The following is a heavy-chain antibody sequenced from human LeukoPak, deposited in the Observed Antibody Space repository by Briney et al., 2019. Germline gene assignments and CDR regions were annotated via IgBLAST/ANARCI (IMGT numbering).Heavy chain of an antibody. CDR2: IWYDGSNK. J-gene: IGHJ4*02. CDR3: ATERTAMVPWYFDY. V-gene: IGHV3-33*01. Sequence: GGSLRLSCAASGFTFSSYGMHWVRQAPGKGLEWVAVIWYDGSNKYYADSVKGRFTISRDNSKNTLYLQMNSLRAEDTAVYYCATERTAMVPWYFDYWGQGTLVTVSS. D-gene: IGHD5-18*01. CDR1: GFTFSSYG.